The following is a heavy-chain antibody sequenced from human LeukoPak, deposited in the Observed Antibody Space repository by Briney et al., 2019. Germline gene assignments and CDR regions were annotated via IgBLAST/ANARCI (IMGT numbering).Heavy chain of an antibody. CDR3: AKRGVVIRVILVGFHKEADYFDS. J-gene: IGHJ4*02. D-gene: IGHD3-22*01. CDR1: GITLSNYG. V-gene: IGHV3-23*01. CDR2: ISDRGSRT. Sequence: PGGSLRLSCAVSGITLSNYGMSWVRQAPGKGLEWVAGISDRGSRTNYADSVKGRFTISTDHTKNTLYLQMNSLRAEDTAVYFCAKRGVVIRVILVGFHKEADYFDSWGQGALVTVSS.